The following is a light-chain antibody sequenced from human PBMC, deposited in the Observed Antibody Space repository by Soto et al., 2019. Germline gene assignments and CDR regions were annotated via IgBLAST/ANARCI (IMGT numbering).Light chain of an antibody. CDR1: QSISSW. J-gene: IGKJ3*01. CDR3: QQYNSYSFT. Sequence: DIQMTQSPSTLSASVGDRVTITCRASQSISSWLAWYQQKPGKAPKLLIYDASSLESGVPSRFSGSGSGTEFTLTSSSLQPDDFATYYGQQYNSYSFTVGPGTKVDIK. V-gene: IGKV1-5*01. CDR2: DAS.